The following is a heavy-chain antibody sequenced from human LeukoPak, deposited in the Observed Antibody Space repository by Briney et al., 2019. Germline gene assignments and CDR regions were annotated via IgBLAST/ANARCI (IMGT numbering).Heavy chain of an antibody. J-gene: IGHJ4*02. D-gene: IGHD2-15*01. Sequence: PGGTLRLSCAASGFTFSGSAMHWVRQASGKGLEWVGRIRSKANSYATAYAASVKGRFTISRDDSKNTAYLQMNSLKTEDTAVYYCTSHDPHRYCSGGSCYSLRDYWGQGTLVTVSS. V-gene: IGHV3-73*01. CDR3: TSHDPHRYCSGGSCYSLRDY. CDR1: GFTFSGSA. CDR2: IRSKANSYAT.